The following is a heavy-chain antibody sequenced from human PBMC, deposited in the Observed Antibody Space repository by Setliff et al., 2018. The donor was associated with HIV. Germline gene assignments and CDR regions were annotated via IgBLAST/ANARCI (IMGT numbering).Heavy chain of an antibody. J-gene: IGHJ3*01. Sequence: GGSLSLSCAASGFTFSVHGMHWVRTAPGRGLEWVAFINYDEGYEYYADSVQGRVTISRDNSKNTVDLQMNSLRLEDTGVYYCAKDGDFRNSDYAAFYFWGQGTMVTVSS. CDR3: AKDGDFRNSDYAAFYF. D-gene: IGHD2-2*01. CDR1: GFTFSVHG. CDR2: INYDEGYE. V-gene: IGHV3-30*02.